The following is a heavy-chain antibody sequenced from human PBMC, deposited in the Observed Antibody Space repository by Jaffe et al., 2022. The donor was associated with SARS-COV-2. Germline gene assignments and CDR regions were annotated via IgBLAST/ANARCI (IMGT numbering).Heavy chain of an antibody. CDR1: GFTFSSYA. D-gene: IGHD3-22*01. CDR2: ISYDGSNK. CDR3: AREAYYDFAYFDY. V-gene: IGHV3-30-3*01. J-gene: IGHJ4*02. Sequence: QVQLVESGGGVVQPGRSLRLSCAASGFTFSSYAMHWVRQAPGKGLEWVAVISYDGSNKYYADSVKGRFTISRDNSKNTLYLQMNSLRAEDTAVYYCAREAYYDFAYFDYWGQGTLVTVSS.